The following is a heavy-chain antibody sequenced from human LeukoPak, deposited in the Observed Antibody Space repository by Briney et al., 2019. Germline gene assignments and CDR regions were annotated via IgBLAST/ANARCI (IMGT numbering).Heavy chain of an antibody. J-gene: IGHJ4*02. V-gene: IGHV1-24*01. CDR2: FDPEDGET. CDR1: GYTLTELS. CDR3: ATSSVAGNLGFDY. D-gene: IGHD6-19*01. Sequence: ASVRVSCKVSGYTLTELSMHWVRQAPGKGLEWMGGFDPEDGETIYAQKFQGGVTMTEDTSTDTAYMELSSLRSEDTTVYYCATSSVAGNLGFDYWGQGTLVTVSS.